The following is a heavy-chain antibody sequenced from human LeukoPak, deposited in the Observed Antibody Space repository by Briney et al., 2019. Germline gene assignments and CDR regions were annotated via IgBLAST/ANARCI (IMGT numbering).Heavy chain of an antibody. D-gene: IGHD3-3*01. CDR2: ISSSSSTI. Sequence: PGGSLRLSCRTSGFTFSSYSMNWVRQAPGKGLEWVSYISSSSSTIYYADSVKGRFTISRDNAKNSLYLQMNSLRAEDTAVYYCAKDGRRYDFWSGYDDYWGQGTLVTVSS. CDR3: AKDGRRYDFWSGYDDY. J-gene: IGHJ4*02. V-gene: IGHV3-48*04. CDR1: GFTFSSYS.